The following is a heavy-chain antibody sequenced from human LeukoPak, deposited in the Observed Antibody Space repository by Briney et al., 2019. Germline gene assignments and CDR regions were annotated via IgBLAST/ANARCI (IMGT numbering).Heavy chain of an antibody. CDR3: ARGGYDILTGYYGDYYYYMDV. CDR2: ISAHSGNI. Sequence: ASVKVSCKASGYTFTNYGITWVRQAPGQGLEWMGWISAHSGNINYARKIQGRVTMTTDTSTSTAYMELSSLRSEDTAVYYCARGGYDILTGYYGDYYYYMDVWGKGTTVTVSS. V-gene: IGHV1-18*01. CDR1: GYTFTNYG. J-gene: IGHJ6*03. D-gene: IGHD3-9*01.